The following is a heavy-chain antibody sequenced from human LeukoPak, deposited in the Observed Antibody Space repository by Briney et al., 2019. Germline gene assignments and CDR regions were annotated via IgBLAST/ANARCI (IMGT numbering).Heavy chain of an antibody. CDR3: AKRGLGDREAFDI. CDR2: NSGSGGST. J-gene: IGHJ3*02. D-gene: IGHD2-21*02. CDR1: GFTFNTYA. V-gene: IGHV3-23*01. Sequence: GGSLRLSCAASGFTFNTYAMSWVRQAPGKGLEWVSSNSGSGGSTYYADSVEGRFTISRDNSKNTLYLQMNSLRAEDTAVYYCAKRGLGDREAFDIWGQGTLVTVSS.